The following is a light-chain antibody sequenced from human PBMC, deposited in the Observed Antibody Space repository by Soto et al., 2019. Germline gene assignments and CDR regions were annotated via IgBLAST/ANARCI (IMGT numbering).Light chain of an antibody. CDR2: GAS. CDR3: QQYSDWTWT. Sequence: EIVMTQSPATLSLSPGERATLSCRASQSVRGNLAWYQQRPGQSPRLIIYGASSRATGIPARFSGSGSGTEVTITISSLKYEDVAVYYCQQYSDWTWTFGQGTKVDIK. V-gene: IGKV3-15*01. J-gene: IGKJ1*01. CDR1: QSVRGN.